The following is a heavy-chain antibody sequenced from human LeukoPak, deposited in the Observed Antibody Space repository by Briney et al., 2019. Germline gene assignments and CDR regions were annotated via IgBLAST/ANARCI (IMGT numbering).Heavy chain of an antibody. CDR1: GYTFTGYY. CDR2: INPNSGGT. Sequence: ASVKVSCKASGYTFTGYYMHWVRQAPGQGLEWMGWINPNSGGTNYAQKFQGRVTMTRDTPISTAYMELSRLRSDDTAVYYCARDHDYYDSSGYPHWGQGTLVTVSS. V-gene: IGHV1-2*02. J-gene: IGHJ4*02. D-gene: IGHD3-22*01. CDR3: ARDHDYYDSSGYPH.